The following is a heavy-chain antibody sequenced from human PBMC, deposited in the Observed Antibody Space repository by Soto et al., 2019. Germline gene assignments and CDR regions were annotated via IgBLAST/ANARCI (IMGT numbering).Heavy chain of an antibody. CDR3: ARGRDCLTGRCFPNWFDS. J-gene: IGHJ5*01. CDR2: IYKSATT. V-gene: IGHV4-30-4*01. D-gene: IGHD7-27*01. CDR1: GDSISTVDYF. Sequence: SETLSLTCSVSGDSISTVDYFWAWMRQAPGQALEYIGYIYKSATTYYNPSFESRVAISLDTSKSQFSLNVTSVTAADTAVYFCARGRDCLTGRCFPNWFDSWGQGTLVTVSS.